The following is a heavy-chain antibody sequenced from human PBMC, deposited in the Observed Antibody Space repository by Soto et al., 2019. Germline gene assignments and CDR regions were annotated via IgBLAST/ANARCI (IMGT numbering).Heavy chain of an antibody. J-gene: IGHJ6*02. V-gene: IGHV4-39*01. D-gene: IGHD6-13*01. CDR3: ASLEQYSSSWDDRYYYYGMDV. CDR2: IYYSGST. Sequence: PSETLSLTCTVSGGSISSSSYYWGWIRQPPGKGLEWIGSIYYSGSTYYNPSLKSRVTISVDTSKNQFSLKLSSVTAADTAVYYCASLEQYSSSWDDRYYYYGMDVWGQGTTVTVSS. CDR1: GGSISSSSYY.